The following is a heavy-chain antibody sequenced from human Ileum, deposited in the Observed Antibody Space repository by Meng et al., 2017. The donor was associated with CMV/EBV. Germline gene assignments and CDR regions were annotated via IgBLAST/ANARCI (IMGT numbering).Heavy chain of an antibody. CDR2: VHSSGTT. CDR3: ARGGWLQPFDY. D-gene: IGHD3-22*01. Sequence: SESLSLTCSVSGGSISNYYWSWIRQSPGKGLEWIGYVHSSGTTNYNGSLKSRVTIALDTSKNQFSLKLSSLTAADSARYYCARGGWLQPFDYWGQGTLVTVSS. CDR1: GGSISNYY. J-gene: IGHJ4*02. V-gene: IGHV4-59*13.